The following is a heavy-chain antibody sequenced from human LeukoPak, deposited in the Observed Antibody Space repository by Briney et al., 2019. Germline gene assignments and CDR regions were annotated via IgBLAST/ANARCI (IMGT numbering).Heavy chain of an antibody. Sequence: GGSLKLSCEASGLPVSNNYLAWVRQAPGKGLEWVSAIYSGGSTYYADSVKGRFTISRDNSKNTLYLQMNSLRAEDTAVYYCARGGSYLSAFDIWGQGTMVTVSS. CDR3: ARGGSYLSAFDI. V-gene: IGHV3-53*01. CDR1: GLPVSNNY. J-gene: IGHJ3*02. CDR2: IYSGGST. D-gene: IGHD1-26*01.